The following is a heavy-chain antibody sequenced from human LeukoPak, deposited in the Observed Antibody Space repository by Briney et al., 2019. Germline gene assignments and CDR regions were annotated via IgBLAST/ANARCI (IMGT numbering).Heavy chain of an antibody. CDR1: GFTFSSYA. J-gene: IGHJ4*02. V-gene: IGHV3-64*01. CDR3: ARRGSYYGDSMDY. CDR2: INSNGGST. Sequence: GGSLRLSCAASGFTFSSYAMHWVRQGPGKGLEYVSGINSNGGSTYYANSVKGRFTISRDNSKNTLYLQMGSLRAEDMAVYYCARRGSYYGDSMDYWGQGTLVTVSS. D-gene: IGHD1-26*01.